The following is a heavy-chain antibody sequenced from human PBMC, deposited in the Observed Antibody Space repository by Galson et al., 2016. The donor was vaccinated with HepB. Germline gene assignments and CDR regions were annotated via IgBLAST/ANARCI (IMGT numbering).Heavy chain of an antibody. J-gene: IGHJ4*02. CDR2: IYYSGNT. CDR1: GGSITRYY. CDR3: ARAANYYDSGGYYKGAFDQ. Sequence: LSLTCIVSGGSITRYYWSWIRQPPGQGLEWIGFIYYSGNTNYKPSLKSRLSISVDTSKNLFSLKLSSVTAADTAVYYCARAANYYDSGGYYKGAFDQWGQGILVTVSS. V-gene: IGHV4-59*01. D-gene: IGHD3-22*01.